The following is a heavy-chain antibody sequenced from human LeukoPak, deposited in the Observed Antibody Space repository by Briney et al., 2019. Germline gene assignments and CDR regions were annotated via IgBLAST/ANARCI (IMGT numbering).Heavy chain of an antibody. CDR1: GFTFHDYD. D-gene: IGHD6-13*01. V-gene: IGHV3-23*01. J-gene: IGHJ4*02. CDR2: ISGSGGST. CDR3: AKQGSSSWYYFDY. Sequence: GGSLRLSCAASGFTFHDYDMSWVRQAPGKGLEWVSAISGSGGSTYYADSVKGRFTISGDNSKNTLYLQMNSLRAEDTAVYFCAKQGSSSWYYFDYWGQGTLVTVSS.